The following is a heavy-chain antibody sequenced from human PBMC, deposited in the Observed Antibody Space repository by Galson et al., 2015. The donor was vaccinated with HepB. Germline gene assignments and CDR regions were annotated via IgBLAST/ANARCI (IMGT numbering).Heavy chain of an antibody. CDR3: ARDRGGSYYVNAFDI. CDR1: GYTFTGYY. CDR2: INPNSGGT. D-gene: IGHD1-26*01. V-gene: IGHV1-2*02. J-gene: IGHJ3*02. Sequence: SVKVSCKASGYTFTGYYMHWVRQAPGQGLEWMGWINPNSGGTNYAQKFQGRVTMTRDTSISTAYMELSRLRSDDTAVYYCARDRGGSYYVNAFDIWGQGTMVTVSS.